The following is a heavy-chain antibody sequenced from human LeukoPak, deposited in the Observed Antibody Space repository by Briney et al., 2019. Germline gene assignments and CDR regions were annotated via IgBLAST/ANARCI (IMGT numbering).Heavy chain of an antibody. CDR2: FYARGNT. D-gene: IGHD1-20*01. CDR3: ARELITKADAFDI. CDR1: GGSISNYY. Sequence: SETLSLTCNVSGGSISNYYWNWIRQPAGKGLEWIGRFYARGNTNYNPSLKSRVTMSVDTSKNQLSLKLTSVTAADTAVYYCARELITKADAFDIWGQGTMVTVSS. V-gene: IGHV4-4*07. J-gene: IGHJ3*02.